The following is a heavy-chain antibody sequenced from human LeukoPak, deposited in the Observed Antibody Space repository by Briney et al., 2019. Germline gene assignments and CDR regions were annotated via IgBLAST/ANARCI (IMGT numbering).Heavy chain of an antibody. J-gene: IGHJ6*02. CDR1: GGTFSSYA. D-gene: IGHD6-19*01. CDR3: ARVSSSGWSNYYYYGMDV. CDR2: IIPILGIA. V-gene: IGHV1-69*04. Sequence: GASVKVSCKASGGTFSSYAISWVRQAPGQGLEWMGRIIPILGIANYAQKFQGRVTITADKSTSTAYMELSSLRSEDTAVYYCARVSSSGWSNYYYYGMDVWGQGTTVTVSS.